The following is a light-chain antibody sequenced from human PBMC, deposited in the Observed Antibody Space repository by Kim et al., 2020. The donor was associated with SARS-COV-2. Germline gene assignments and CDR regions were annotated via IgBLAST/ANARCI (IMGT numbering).Light chain of an antibody. V-gene: IGLV3-1*01. CDR2: QDS. J-gene: IGLJ2*01. Sequence: VSPGQTASITCSGDKLGDKYACWYQQKPGQSPVLVIYQDSKRPSGIPERFPGSNSGNTATLTISGTQAMDEADYYCQAWDSSTVVVFGGGTQLTVL. CDR1: KLGDKY. CDR3: QAWDSSTVVV.